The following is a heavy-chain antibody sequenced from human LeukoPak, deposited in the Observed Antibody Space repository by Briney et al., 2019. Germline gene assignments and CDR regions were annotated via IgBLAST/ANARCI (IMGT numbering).Heavy chain of an antibody. J-gene: IGHJ5*02. CDR3: ARDIVMVAYWFDP. Sequence: ASVTVSCKASGYSFTAFYIHWVRQAPGQGLEWMGWIHPRSGDTRYAQKFQGRVTMTRDTSISTAYMELSRLRSDDTAVYYCARDIVMVAYWFDPWGQGTLVTVSS. V-gene: IGHV1-2*02. D-gene: IGHD3-16*02. CDR2: IHPRSGDT. CDR1: GYSFTAFY.